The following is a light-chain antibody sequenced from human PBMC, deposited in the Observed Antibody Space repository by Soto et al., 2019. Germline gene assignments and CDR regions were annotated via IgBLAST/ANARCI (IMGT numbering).Light chain of an antibody. CDR1: QSISSW. CDR2: KAS. J-gene: IGKJ2*01. V-gene: IGKV1-5*03. Sequence: DIQMTQSPATLSASVGDRVTITCRASQSISSWLAWYQQKPGKAPKLLIYKASSLESGVPSRFSGSGSGTEFPLTISSLQPDDFATYYCQQYNHYYTFGQGTKLQIK. CDR3: QQYNHYYT.